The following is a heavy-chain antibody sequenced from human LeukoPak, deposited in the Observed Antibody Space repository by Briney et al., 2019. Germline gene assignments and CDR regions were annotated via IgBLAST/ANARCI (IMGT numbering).Heavy chain of an antibody. CDR3: AREKYYGVAFDI. CDR1: GGSISRYY. CDR2: IYYSGST. Sequence: KPSETLSLTCTVSGGSISRYYWSWIRQPPGRGLEWIGYIYYSGSTNYNPSLKSRVTISVDTSKNQFSLKLSSVTAADTAVYYCAREKYYGVAFDIWGQGTMVTVSS. J-gene: IGHJ3*02. D-gene: IGHD3-10*01. V-gene: IGHV4-59*12.